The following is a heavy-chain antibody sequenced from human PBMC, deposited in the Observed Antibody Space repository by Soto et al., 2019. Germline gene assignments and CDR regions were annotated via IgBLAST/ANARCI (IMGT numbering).Heavy chain of an antibody. J-gene: IGHJ4*02. Sequence: GGSLRLSCAASGFTFDDYALHWVRQAPGKGLEWVSGINWNSGSIGYADSVKGRFTIARDSAKNSLYLEMNSLRSDDTALYYCARGTRYFDWYFEHWGQGTLVTVSS. CDR3: ARGTRYFDWYFEH. D-gene: IGHD3-9*01. CDR2: INWNSGSI. V-gene: IGHV3-9*01. CDR1: GFTFDDYA.